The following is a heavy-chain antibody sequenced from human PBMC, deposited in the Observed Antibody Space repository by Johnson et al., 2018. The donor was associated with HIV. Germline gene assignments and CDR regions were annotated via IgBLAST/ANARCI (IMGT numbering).Heavy chain of an antibody. V-gene: IGHV3-20*04. CDR2: INWNGGST. Sequence: VLLVESGGGVVRPGGSLRLSCAASGFTFDDYGMSWVRQAPGKGLEWVSGINWNGGSTGYADPVKGRFTISSANSKNTLYLQMNSLRAEYTAVSYCAKDHWVVGSWQAFDIWGQGTMVTVSS. CDR3: AKDHWVVGSWQAFDI. D-gene: IGHD6-13*01. J-gene: IGHJ3*02. CDR1: GFTFDDYG.